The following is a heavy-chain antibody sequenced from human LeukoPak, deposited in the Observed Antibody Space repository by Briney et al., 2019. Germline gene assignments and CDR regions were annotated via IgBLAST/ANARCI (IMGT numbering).Heavy chain of an antibody. D-gene: IGHD3-3*01. CDR2: IYYSGST. V-gene: IGHV4-39*01. J-gene: IGHJ4*02. Sequence: SETLSLTCTVSGGSISSSSYYWGWIRQPPGKGLEWIGSIYYSGSTYYNPSLKSRVTISVDTSKNQFSLKLSSVTAADTAVYYCARHRFWSGYLPGWGQGTLVTVSS. CDR1: GGSISSSSYY. CDR3: ARHRFWSGYLPG.